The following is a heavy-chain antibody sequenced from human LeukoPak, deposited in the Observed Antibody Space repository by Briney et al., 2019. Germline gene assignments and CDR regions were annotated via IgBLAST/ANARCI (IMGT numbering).Heavy chain of an antibody. CDR1: GGSISSYY. V-gene: IGHV4-59*01. D-gene: IGHD3-22*01. CDR3: AGNPHYYDSSGYSFTAFDY. J-gene: IGHJ4*02. Sequence: SETLSLTCTVSGGSISSYYWSWIRQPPGKGLEWIGYIYYSGSTNYNPSLKSRVTISVDTSKNQFFLKLSSVTAADTAVYYCAGNPHYYDSSGYSFTAFDYWGQGTLVTVSS. CDR2: IYYSGST.